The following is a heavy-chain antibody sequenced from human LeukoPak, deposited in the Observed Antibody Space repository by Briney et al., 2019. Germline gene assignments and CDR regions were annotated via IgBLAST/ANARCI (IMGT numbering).Heavy chain of an antibody. CDR3: ASPVVTAILGVYGMDV. V-gene: IGHV3-66*02. J-gene: IGHJ6*02. CDR2: IYSGGST. D-gene: IGHD2-21*02. Sequence: GGSLRLSCAASGFTVSSNYMSWVRQAPGKGLEWVSVIYSGGSTYYADSVKGRFTISRDNSKNTLYLQMNSLRAEDTAVYYCASPVVTAILGVYGMDVWGQGTTVTVSS. CDR1: GFTVSSNY.